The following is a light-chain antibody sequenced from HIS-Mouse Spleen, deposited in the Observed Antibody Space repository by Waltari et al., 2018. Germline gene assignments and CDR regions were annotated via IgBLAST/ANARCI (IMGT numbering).Light chain of an antibody. CDR3: YSTDSSGNHRV. Sequence: SYELTQPPSVSVSPGQTARITCSGDALPKKYAYSYQQKSGQAPVLVFYEDSKRPSGIHERFSGSSSGTMATLTISGAQVEDEADYYCYSTDSSGNHRVFGGGTKLTVL. CDR2: EDS. V-gene: IGLV3-10*01. CDR1: ALPKKY. J-gene: IGLJ2*01.